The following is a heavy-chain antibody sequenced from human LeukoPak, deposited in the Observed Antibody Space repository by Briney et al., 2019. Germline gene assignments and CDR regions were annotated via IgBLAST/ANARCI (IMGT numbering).Heavy chain of an antibody. CDR1: GGSISSSSYY. D-gene: IGHD6-13*01. J-gene: IGHJ5*02. Sequence: SETLSLTCTVSGGSISSSSYYWGWIRQPPGKGLEWIGSIYHSGSIYYNPSLKTRVTISVDTSKNQFSLKLSSVTAADTAVYFCARAYSSSWYFNWFDPWGQGTLVTVSS. CDR3: ARAYSSSWYFNWFDP. V-gene: IGHV4-39*07. CDR2: IYHSGSI.